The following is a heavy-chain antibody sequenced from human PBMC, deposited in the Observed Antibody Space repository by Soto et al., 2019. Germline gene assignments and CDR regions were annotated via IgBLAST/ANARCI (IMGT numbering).Heavy chain of an antibody. Sequence: SVKVSCKASGFTFTSSAVQWVRQARGQRLEWIGWIVVGSGNTNYAQKFQERVTITRDMSTSTAYMELSSLRSEDTAVYYCAAGQVYYYDSSGSDAFDSWAQGTMVTVSS. D-gene: IGHD3-22*01. CDR1: GFTFTSSA. V-gene: IGHV1-58*01. CDR2: IVVGSGNT. J-gene: IGHJ3*02. CDR3: AAGQVYYYDSSGSDAFDS.